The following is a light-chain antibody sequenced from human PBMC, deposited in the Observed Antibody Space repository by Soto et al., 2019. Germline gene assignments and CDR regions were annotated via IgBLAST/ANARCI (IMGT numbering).Light chain of an antibody. Sequence: EIVMTQSPATLSVSPGERATLSCRASQSVSSNLAWYQQKPGQAPRLLIYGASTRATDIPARFSGSGSGTEFTLSISSLQSEDFAVYYCQQYNNWPPFTCGPGTKVDIK. J-gene: IGKJ3*01. CDR2: GAS. CDR1: QSVSSN. CDR3: QQYNNWPPFT. V-gene: IGKV3-15*01.